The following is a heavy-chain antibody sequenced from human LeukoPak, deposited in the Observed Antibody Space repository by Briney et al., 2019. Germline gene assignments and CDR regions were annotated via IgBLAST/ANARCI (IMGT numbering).Heavy chain of an antibody. V-gene: IGHV3-30-3*01. Sequence: GRSLRLSCAASGFTFSSYAMHWVRQAPGKGLEWVAVISYDGSNKYYADSVKGRFTISRDNSKNTLYLQMNSLGAEDTAVYYCARGPFDPWGQGTLVTVSS. CDR3: ARGPFDP. J-gene: IGHJ5*02. CDR2: ISYDGSNK. CDR1: GFTFSSYA.